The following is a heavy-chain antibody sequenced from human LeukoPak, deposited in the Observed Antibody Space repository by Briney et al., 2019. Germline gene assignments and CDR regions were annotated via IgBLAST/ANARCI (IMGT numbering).Heavy chain of an antibody. D-gene: IGHD3-22*01. CDR3: ARPVGTYYYDSSGYYGAFDI. CDR2: IYYSGST. Sequence: SETLSLTCTVSGGSISSYYWSWIRQPPGKGLEWIGYIYYSGSTNYNPSLKSRVTISVDTSKNQFSLKLSSVTAADTAVYYCARPVGTYYYDSSGYYGAFDIWGQGTMVTVSS. J-gene: IGHJ3*02. CDR1: GGSISSYY. V-gene: IGHV4-59*08.